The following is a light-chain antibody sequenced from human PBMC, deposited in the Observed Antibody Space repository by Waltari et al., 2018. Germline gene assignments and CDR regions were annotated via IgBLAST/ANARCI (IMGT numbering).Light chain of an antibody. J-gene: IGKJ1*01. CDR1: QSFSRF. V-gene: IGKV3-20*01. CDR3: QKYDRLPAT. CDR2: GAS. Sequence: EIVLTQSPGTLSLSPGERGTLSCRASQSFSRFLAWYQQIPGQPPRLLIYGASTRATGIPDRFSGSGSGTDFSLTISRLEPEDFAVYYCQKYDRLPATFGQGTKVEIK.